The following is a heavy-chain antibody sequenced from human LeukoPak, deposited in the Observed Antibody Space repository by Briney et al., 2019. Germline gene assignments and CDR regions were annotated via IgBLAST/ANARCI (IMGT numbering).Heavy chain of an antibody. Sequence: GGSLRLSCAASGFTFSTYWMSWVRQAPGKGVEWVANIKEDGSDKFYVDSVKGRFTISRDNAKNSMYLQINSLRAEDTAIYYCARVLPVASRDYWGQGTLVTVSS. V-gene: IGHV3-7*01. CDR3: ARVLPVASRDY. D-gene: IGHD2-2*01. CDR2: IKEDGSDK. CDR1: GFTFSTYW. J-gene: IGHJ4*02.